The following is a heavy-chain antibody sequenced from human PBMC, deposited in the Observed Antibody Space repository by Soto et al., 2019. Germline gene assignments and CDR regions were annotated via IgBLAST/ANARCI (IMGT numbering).Heavy chain of an antibody. CDR2: ITSDTNTI. Sequence: EVQLVESGGGLVQPGGSLRLTCAASGFPFSIYSMNWVRQAPGKGLEWSSYITSDTNTIKYADSVKGRFTISRDNAKNLVYLQMNSLRAGDTAVYFCARSVEGHFDYWGQGTVVTVSS. V-gene: IGHV3-48*01. CDR3: ARSVEGHFDY. CDR1: GFPFSIYS. J-gene: IGHJ4*02. D-gene: IGHD6-19*01.